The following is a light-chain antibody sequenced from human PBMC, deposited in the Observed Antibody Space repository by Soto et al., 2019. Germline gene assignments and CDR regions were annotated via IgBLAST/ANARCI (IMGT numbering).Light chain of an antibody. Sequence: QSALTQPPSASGSPGQSVTISCTGTSSDVGGYNYVSWYQQHPGKVPKLMIYEVNKRPSGVPDRFSGSKSDNTASLTVSGLQAEDEADYYCSSYTSSTDYVFGTGTKLTVL. CDR1: SSDVGGYNY. V-gene: IGLV2-8*01. CDR3: SSYTSSTDYV. CDR2: EVN. J-gene: IGLJ1*01.